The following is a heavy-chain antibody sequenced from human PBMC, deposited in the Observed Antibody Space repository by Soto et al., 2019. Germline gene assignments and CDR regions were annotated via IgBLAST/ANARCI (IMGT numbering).Heavy chain of an antibody. V-gene: IGHV1-2*04. Sequence: ASVKVSCKASGYTFTGYYMHWVRQAPGQGLEWMGWINPNSGGTNYAQKFQGLVTMTRDTSISTAYMELSRLRSDDTAVYYCARALPGYSSSWYDYWGQGTLVTVSS. CDR2: INPNSGGT. CDR1: GYTFTGYY. D-gene: IGHD6-13*01. J-gene: IGHJ4*02. CDR3: ARALPGYSSSWYDY.